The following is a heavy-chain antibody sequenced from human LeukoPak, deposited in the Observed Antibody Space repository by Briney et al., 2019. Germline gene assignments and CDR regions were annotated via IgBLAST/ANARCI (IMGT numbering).Heavy chain of an antibody. CDR1: GGSISSYY. CDR2: IYYSGST. V-gene: IGHV4-59*12. J-gene: IGHJ4*02. CDR3: ARERALLWFGEPHAPFDY. D-gene: IGHD3-10*01. Sequence: SETLSLTCTVSGGSISSYYWSWIRQPPGKGLEWIGYIYYSGSTNYNPSLKSRVTISVDTSKNQFSLKLSSVTAADTAVYYCARERALLWFGEPHAPFDYWGQGTLVTVSS.